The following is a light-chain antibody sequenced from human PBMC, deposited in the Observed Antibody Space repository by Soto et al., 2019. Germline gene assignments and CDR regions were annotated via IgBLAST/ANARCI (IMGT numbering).Light chain of an antibody. CDR2: GAS. Sequence: EIVLTQSPGTLSLSPGERATLSCRASQSVSSRYLAWYQQKPGQAPRILIYGASSRATGIPDRFSGSGSGTDVNRPIISLESEDVSLYFCQQYVHGPPKYIFGQETKLEIK. CDR1: QSVSSRY. J-gene: IGKJ2*01. CDR3: QQYVHGPPKYI. V-gene: IGKV3-20*01.